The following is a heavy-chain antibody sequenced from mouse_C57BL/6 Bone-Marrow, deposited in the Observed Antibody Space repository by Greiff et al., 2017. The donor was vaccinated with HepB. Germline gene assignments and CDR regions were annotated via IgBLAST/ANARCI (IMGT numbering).Heavy chain of an antibody. CDR1: GFTFSSYA. CDR3: AREGNLAWFAY. J-gene: IGHJ3*01. Sequence: EVKLVESGGGLVKPGGSLKLSCAASGFTFSSYAMSWVRQTPEKRLEWVATISDGGSYTYYPDNVKGRFTISRDNAKNNLYLQMSHLKSEDTAMYYCAREGNLAWFAYWGQGTLVTVFA. D-gene: IGHD2-1*01. CDR2: ISDGGSYT. V-gene: IGHV5-4*01.